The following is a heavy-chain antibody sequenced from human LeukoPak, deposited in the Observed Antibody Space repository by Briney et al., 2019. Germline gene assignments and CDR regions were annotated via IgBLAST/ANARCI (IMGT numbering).Heavy chain of an antibody. Sequence: SETLSLTCAVYGGSFSGYYWSWIRQPPGKGLEWIGEINHSGSTNYNPSLKSRVTISVDTSKNQFSLKLSSVTAADTAVYYCARFRLGAANDYWGQGTLVTVSS. CDR1: GGSFSGYY. D-gene: IGHD3-10*01. CDR2: INHSGST. CDR3: ARFRLGAANDY. J-gene: IGHJ4*02. V-gene: IGHV4-34*01.